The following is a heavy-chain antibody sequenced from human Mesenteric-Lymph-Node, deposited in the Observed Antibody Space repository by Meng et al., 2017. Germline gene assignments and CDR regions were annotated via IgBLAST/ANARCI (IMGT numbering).Heavy chain of an antibody. CDR2: INHSGST. Sequence: QVRLQQWDAGRLRRTETPSRDYAVNGGSFRGYYWSSIRQPPGKGLEWIGEINHSGSTNYNPSLKSRVTISVDTSKNQFSLKPSSVTAADTAVYYCARGIWFGELLFWGQGTLVTVSS. V-gene: IGHV4-34*01. CDR1: GGSFRGYY. D-gene: IGHD3-10*01. CDR3: ARGIWFGELLF. J-gene: IGHJ4*02.